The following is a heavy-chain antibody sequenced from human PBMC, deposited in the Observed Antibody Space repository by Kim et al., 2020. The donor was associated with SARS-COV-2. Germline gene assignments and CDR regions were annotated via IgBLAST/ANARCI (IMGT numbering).Heavy chain of an antibody. CDR1: GFNFSYYG. Sequence: GGSLRLSCAASGFNFSYYGMHWVRQAPGKGLEWVAVMWFDGSDQYYADSVKGRFTISRDNAKSTLFLQLNSLRVEDTAVYYCARVGRPRGTTNGNYYYGMDVGGQGPTLTV. CDR3: ARVGRPRGTTNGNYYYGMDV. D-gene: IGHD1-1*01. CDR2: MWFDGSDQ. J-gene: IGHJ6*02. V-gene: IGHV3-33*01.